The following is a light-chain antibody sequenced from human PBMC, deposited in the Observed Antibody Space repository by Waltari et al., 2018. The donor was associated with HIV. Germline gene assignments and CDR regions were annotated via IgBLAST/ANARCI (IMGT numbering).Light chain of an antibody. V-gene: IGLV1-47*01. CDR3: AAWDDSLWV. J-gene: IGLJ3*02. CDR2: SNN. Sequence: QSVLTQPPSASGTPGQRVTISCSGSSSNIGSNYVYWYQQLPGTAPKLLIYSNNQRPSGVPDRFSGSKSGTSASLAISGLRSEDAADYYCAAWDDSLWVFGGGTKLTVL. CDR1: SSNIGSNY.